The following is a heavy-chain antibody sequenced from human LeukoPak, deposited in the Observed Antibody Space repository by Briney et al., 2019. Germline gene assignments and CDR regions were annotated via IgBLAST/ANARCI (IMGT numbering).Heavy chain of an antibody. Sequence: SETLSLTCAVYGGSFSGYYWSWIRQPPGKGLEWIGEINRSGSTNYNPSLKSRVTISVDTSKNQFSLKLSSVTAADTAVYYCARLQITMIVVVTAFDYYGMDVWGQGTTVTVSS. CDR2: INRSGST. J-gene: IGHJ6*02. V-gene: IGHV4-34*01. D-gene: IGHD3-22*01. CDR1: GGSFSGYY. CDR3: ARLQITMIVVVTAFDYYGMDV.